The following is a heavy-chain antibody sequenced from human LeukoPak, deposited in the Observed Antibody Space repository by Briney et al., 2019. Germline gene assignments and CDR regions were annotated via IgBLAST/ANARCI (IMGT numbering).Heavy chain of an antibody. CDR2: IYYSGSN. D-gene: IGHD6-19*01. J-gene: IGHJ3*02. Sequence: SETLSLTCTVSGGSISSYYWSWIRQPPGKGLEWIGYIYYSGSNNYNPSLKSRVTISVETSKNQFSLKLSSVTAADTAVYYCARAVAGRDDAFDIWGQGTMVTVSS. CDR3: ARAVAGRDDAFDI. CDR1: GGSISSYY. V-gene: IGHV4-59*01.